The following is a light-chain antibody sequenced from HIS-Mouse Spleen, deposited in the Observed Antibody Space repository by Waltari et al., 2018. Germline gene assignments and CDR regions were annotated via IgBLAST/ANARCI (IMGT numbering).Light chain of an antibody. V-gene: IGKV1-13*02. CDR1: QGISSA. Sequence: AIQLTQSPASLSASVGDRVTITCRASQGISSALAWYQQKPGKAPKLLIYDASSLESGVPSRFSGSGSGTDFTLTISSLQPEDFATYYCQQFNSYLFTFGQGTKLEIK. CDR2: DAS. J-gene: IGKJ2*01. CDR3: QQFNSYLFT.